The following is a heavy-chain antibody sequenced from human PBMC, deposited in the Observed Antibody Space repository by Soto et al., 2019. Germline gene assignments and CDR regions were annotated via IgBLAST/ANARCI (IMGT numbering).Heavy chain of an antibody. Sequence: QVQLVESGGGVVQPGRSLRLSCAASGFTFSSYAMHWVRQAPGKGLEWVAVISYDGSNKYYADSVKGRFTISRDNSKNTLYLQMNSLRAEDTAVYYCARPRSGSYHDAFDIWGQGTMVTVSS. CDR2: ISYDGSNK. D-gene: IGHD3-10*01. CDR1: GFTFSSYA. CDR3: ARPRSGSYHDAFDI. J-gene: IGHJ3*02. V-gene: IGHV3-30-3*01.